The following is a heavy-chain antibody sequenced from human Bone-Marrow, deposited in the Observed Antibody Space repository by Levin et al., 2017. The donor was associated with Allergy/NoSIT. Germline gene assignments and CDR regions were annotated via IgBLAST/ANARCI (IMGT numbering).Heavy chain of an antibody. V-gene: IGHV1-46*01. Sequence: GESLKISCQASGYTFTSYYMHWVRQAPGQGLEWMGIINPSGGSTSYAQKFQGRVTMTRDTSTSTVYMELSSLRSEDTAVYYCARVTGTVNWYFDLWGRGTLVTVSS. CDR1: GYTFTSYY. CDR2: INPSGGST. J-gene: IGHJ2*01. CDR3: ARVTGTVNWYFDL. D-gene: IGHD1-20*01.